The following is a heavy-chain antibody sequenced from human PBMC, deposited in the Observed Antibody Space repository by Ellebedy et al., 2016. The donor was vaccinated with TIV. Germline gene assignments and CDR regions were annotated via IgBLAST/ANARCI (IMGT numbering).Heavy chain of an antibody. J-gene: IGHJ4*02. CDR2: IYYSGST. D-gene: IGHD6-19*01. V-gene: IGHV4-59*01. CDR3: AKGRGIAVD. Sequence: MPSETLSLTCTVSGGSISSYYWRWIRQPPGKGLEWIGYIYYSGSTNYNPSLKSRVTISVDTSKNQFSLKLSSVTAADTAVYYCAKGRGIAVDWGQGTLVTVSS. CDR1: GGSISSYY.